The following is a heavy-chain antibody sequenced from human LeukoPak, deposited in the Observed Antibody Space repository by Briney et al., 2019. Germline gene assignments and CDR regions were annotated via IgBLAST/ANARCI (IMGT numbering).Heavy chain of an antibody. CDR1: GGSISPYY. Sequence: SETLSLTCTVSGGSISPYYWIWLRQSAGKGLEFMGRIHFGGTTNYNPSLMSRITLSVDTSKSQVSLKLSSVTAADTAVYYCTRDSPDGYTSGHHFYYMDVWGNGTTVTVSS. CDR3: TRDSPDGYTSGHHFYYMDV. V-gene: IGHV4-4*07. D-gene: IGHD5-18*01. CDR2: IHFGGTT. J-gene: IGHJ6*03.